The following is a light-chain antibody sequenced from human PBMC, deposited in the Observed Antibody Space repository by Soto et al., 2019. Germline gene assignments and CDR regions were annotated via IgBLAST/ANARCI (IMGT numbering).Light chain of an antibody. CDR2: DAS. Sequence: DIQMTQSPSSLSASVGDRVTITCRASQGIDNSLNWFQQKPGKAPKVLIYDASTLETGVPPRFSGSGFGTDFTFTIASLQPEDFATYYWQQYDTLPATFGGGTRVDIK. J-gene: IGKJ4*01. CDR3: QQYDTLPAT. CDR1: QGIDNS. V-gene: IGKV1-33*01.